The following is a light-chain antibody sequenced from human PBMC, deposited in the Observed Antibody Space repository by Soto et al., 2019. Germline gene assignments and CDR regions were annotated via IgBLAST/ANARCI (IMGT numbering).Light chain of an antibody. CDR2: EGT. CDR1: SSDVGGYNF. CDR3: CSYAASSTWV. J-gene: IGLJ3*02. V-gene: IGLV2-23*01. Sequence: QSALTQPASASGSPGQSVTISCTGTSSDVGGYNFVSWYQQHPGKAPKLVIYEGTKRPSGVSDRFSGSKSANTASLTVSGLQAEDEADYYCCSYAASSTWVFGGGTKVTVL.